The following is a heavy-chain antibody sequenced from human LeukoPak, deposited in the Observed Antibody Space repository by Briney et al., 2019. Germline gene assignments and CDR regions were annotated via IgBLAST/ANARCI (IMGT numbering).Heavy chain of an antibody. Sequence: PSETLSLTCTVSGGSISSSSYYWGWIRQPPRKGLEWIGSIYYSGSTYYNPSLKSRVTISVDTSKNQFSLKLSSVTAADTAVYYCARDPIVATTTNYWGQGTLVTVSS. CDR2: IYYSGST. CDR3: ARDPIVATTTNY. V-gene: IGHV4-39*07. D-gene: IGHD5-12*01. J-gene: IGHJ4*02. CDR1: GGSISSSSYY.